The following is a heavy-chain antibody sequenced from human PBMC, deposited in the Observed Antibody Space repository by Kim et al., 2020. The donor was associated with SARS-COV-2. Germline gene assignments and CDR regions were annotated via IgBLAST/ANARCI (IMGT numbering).Heavy chain of an antibody. V-gene: IGHV3-21*01. CDR3: ARDLSSGLPGGFDY. J-gene: IGHJ4*02. Sequence: YADSGRGRFTISRDNARESLSLQMDSLRAEDTAIYYCARDLSSGLPGGFDYWGQGALVTVSS. D-gene: IGHD6-19*01.